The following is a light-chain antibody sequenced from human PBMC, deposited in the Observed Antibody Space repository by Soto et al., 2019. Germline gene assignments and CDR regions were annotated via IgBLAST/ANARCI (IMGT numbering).Light chain of an antibody. CDR1: SSNIGSNY. Sequence: QSVLTQPPSASGTPGQRVTISFSGSSSNIGSNYVYWYQQLPGTAPKLLIYRNNQRPSGVPDRFSGSKSGTSASLAISGLRSEDEADYYCAAWDDSLSGWVVGGGTKLTVL. CDR3: AAWDDSLSGWV. V-gene: IGLV1-47*01. J-gene: IGLJ3*02. CDR2: RNN.